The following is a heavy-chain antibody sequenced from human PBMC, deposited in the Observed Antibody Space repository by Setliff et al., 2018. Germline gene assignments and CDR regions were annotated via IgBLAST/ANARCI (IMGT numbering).Heavy chain of an antibody. Sequence: SETLSLTCAVYGGSFSGYQWSWIRQPPGKGLEWIGEINHSGSTNYIPSLKSRLTISVDTSKNQFSLKLTSVTAADTAVYYCRVWVDMIEVDSWAQGTLVTVSS. CDR1: GGSFSGYQ. J-gene: IGHJ4*02. D-gene: IGHD3-22*01. CDR2: INHSGST. CDR3: RVWVDMIEVDS. V-gene: IGHV4-34*01.